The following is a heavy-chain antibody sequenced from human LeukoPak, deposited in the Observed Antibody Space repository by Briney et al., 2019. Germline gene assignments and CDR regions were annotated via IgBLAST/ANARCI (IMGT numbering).Heavy chain of an antibody. CDR3: ARGPYGDS. CDR2: ISYDGSNR. Sequence: GGSLRLSCAASGFTFSSYAMYRVRQAPGKGLEWVAVISYDGSNRYYADSVKGRFTISRDNSKNTLYLQMNSLRVEDTAVYYCARGPYGDSWGQGTPVTVSS. V-gene: IGHV3-30-3*01. D-gene: IGHD4-17*01. J-gene: IGHJ4*02. CDR1: GFTFSSYA.